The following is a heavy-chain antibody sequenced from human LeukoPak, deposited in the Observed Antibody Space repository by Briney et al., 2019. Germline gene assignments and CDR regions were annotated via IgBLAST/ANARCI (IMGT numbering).Heavy chain of an antibody. Sequence: PSETLSLTCTVSGGSISSYYWSWIRQPPGKGLEWIGYIYYSGSTNYNPSLKSRVTISVDTSKNQFSLRLSSVTAADTAAYYCARDGYYYYYGTDVWGQGTTVTVSS. CDR3: ARDGYYYYYGTDV. CDR2: IYYSGST. V-gene: IGHV4-59*01. J-gene: IGHJ6*02. CDR1: GGSISSYY.